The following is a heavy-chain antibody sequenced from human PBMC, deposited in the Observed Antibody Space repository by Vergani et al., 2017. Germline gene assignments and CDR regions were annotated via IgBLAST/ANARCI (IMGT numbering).Heavy chain of an antibody. CDR3: AKDSSGWFDAFDI. V-gene: IGHV3-9*01. D-gene: IGHD6-19*01. J-gene: IGHJ3*02. CDR2: ISWNSGSI. CDR1: GFTVSSNY. Sequence: VQLVESGGGLVQPGGSLRLSCAASGFTVSSNYMSWVRQAPGKGLEWVSVISWNSGSIGYADSVKGRFTISRDNAKNSLYLQMNSLRAEDTALYYCAKDSSGWFDAFDIWGQGTMVTVSS.